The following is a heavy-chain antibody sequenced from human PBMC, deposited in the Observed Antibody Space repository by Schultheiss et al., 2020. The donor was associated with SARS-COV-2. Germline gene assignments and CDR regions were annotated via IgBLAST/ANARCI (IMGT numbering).Heavy chain of an antibody. Sequence: GGSLRLSCAASGFTFSRYGMHWVRQPPGKGLEWVTFIWYDGNYKYYADSVKGRFTISRDNSKNTLYLQMNSLRAEDTAVYYCAKDLGDYGDYVGLDYWGQGTLVTVSS. J-gene: IGHJ4*02. CDR3: AKDLGDYGDYVGLDY. CDR1: GFTFSRYG. CDR2: IWYDGNYK. D-gene: IGHD4-17*01. V-gene: IGHV3-30*02.